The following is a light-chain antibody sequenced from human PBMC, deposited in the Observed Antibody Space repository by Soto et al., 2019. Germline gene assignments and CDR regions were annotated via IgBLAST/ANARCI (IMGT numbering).Light chain of an antibody. CDR3: HQYHNAPQT. Sequence: EIVLTQSPGTLSLSPGERATLSCRASQSVSNSYLAWYQQKPGQAPRLLIYAASSRATGIPDRFSGSGSGTDFTLTISRLEPEDFAVYYCHQYHNAPQTYGQGTKVEIK. CDR2: AAS. V-gene: IGKV3-20*01. J-gene: IGKJ2*01. CDR1: QSVSNSY.